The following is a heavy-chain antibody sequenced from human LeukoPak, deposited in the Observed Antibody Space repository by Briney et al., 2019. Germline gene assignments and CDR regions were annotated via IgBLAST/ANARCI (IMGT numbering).Heavy chain of an antibody. V-gene: IGHV1-46*01. D-gene: IGHD1-26*01. CDR1: GYTFTSYY. CDR2: INPSGGST. Sequence: ASVKVSCKASGYTFTSYYMHWVRQAPGQGLEWMGIINPSGGSTSYAQKFQGRVTMTRDTSTSTVYMELSSLRSEDRAVYYCARELYSGSYRDAFDIWGQGTMVTVSS. CDR3: ARELYSGSYRDAFDI. J-gene: IGHJ3*02.